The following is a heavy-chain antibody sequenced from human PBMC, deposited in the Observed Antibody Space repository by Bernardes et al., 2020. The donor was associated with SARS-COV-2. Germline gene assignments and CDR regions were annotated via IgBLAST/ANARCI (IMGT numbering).Heavy chain of an antibody. V-gene: IGHV4-61*02. J-gene: IGHJ5*02. CDR1: SGSINSGTYY. CDR2: INNSGST. D-gene: IGHD3-3*01. CDR3: ARGWSAGARSGFDR. Sequence: SETLSLTCTVSSGSINSGTYYWTWIRQPAGKGLEWIGRINNSGSTKYNPSLRSRVTISVDTSKNQFSLKLSSVTAADTAVYYCARGWSAGARSGFDRWGQGTLVTVSP.